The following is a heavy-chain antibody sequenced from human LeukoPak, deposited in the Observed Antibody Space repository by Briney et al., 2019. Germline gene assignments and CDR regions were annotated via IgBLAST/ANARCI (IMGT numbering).Heavy chain of an antibody. CDR1: GFSFSTYS. J-gene: IGHJ4*01. CDR2: VTGSGTTN. D-gene: IGHD6-6*01. V-gene: IGHV3-21*06. CDR3: ARERQLVTDY. Sequence: PRESLRLSCVASGFSFSTYSMNWVRQAPGKGLEWVSSVTGSGTTNDYADSVKGRFVISRDNAKNSLYLQMNSLRAEDTAVYFCARERQLVTDYWGPGTLVTVS.